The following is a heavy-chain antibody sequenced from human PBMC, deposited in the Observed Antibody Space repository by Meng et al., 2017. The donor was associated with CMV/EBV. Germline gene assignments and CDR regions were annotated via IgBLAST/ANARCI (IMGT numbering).Heavy chain of an antibody. V-gene: IGHV4-39*07. Sequence: SETLSLTCTVSGGSISSSSYYWGWIHQPPGKGLEWIGSIYYSGSTYYNPSLKSRVTISVDTSKNQFSLKLSSVTAADTAVYYCARDLGYVGYGDYDYYYGMDVWGQGTTVTVSS. J-gene: IGHJ6*02. CDR2: IYYSGST. D-gene: IGHD4-17*01. CDR1: GGSISSSSYY. CDR3: ARDLGYVGYGDYDYYYGMDV.